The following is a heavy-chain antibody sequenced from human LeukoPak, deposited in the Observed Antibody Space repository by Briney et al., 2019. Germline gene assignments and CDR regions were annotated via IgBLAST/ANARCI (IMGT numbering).Heavy chain of an antibody. CDR1: GFTFSSYG. D-gene: IGHD3-10*01. V-gene: IGHV3-33*01. CDR3: ARNIPGSYDFDY. CDR2: IWFDGSNT. Sequence: GGSLRLSCAASGFTFSSYGMHWVRQAPGKGLEWVAVIWFDGSNTYYADSVKGRFTITRDNSKNTLYLQMNSLMAEDKAVVYCARNIPGSYDFDYWGQGTLVTVSS. J-gene: IGHJ4*02.